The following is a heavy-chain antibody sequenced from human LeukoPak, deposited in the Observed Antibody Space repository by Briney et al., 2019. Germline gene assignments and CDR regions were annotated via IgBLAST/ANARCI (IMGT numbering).Heavy chain of an antibody. CDR2: IYYSGST. Sequence: SETLSLTCTVSGGSISSYYWSWIRQPPGKGLEWIGYIYYSGSTNYNPSLKSRVTISVDTSKDQFSLKLSSVTTADTAVYYCARTTEGGYTYDYFYYYYMDVWGKGTTVTISS. V-gene: IGHV4-59*01. CDR3: ARTTEGGYTYDYFYYYYMDV. CDR1: GGSISSYY. J-gene: IGHJ6*03. D-gene: IGHD5-18*01.